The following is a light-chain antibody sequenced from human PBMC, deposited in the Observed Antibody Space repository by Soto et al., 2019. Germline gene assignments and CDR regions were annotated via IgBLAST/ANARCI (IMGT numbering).Light chain of an antibody. V-gene: IGLV2-8*01. CDR1: SSDVGGYNY. Sequence: QSALTQPPSASGSPGQSVTISCTGTSSDVGGYNYVSWYQQHPGKAPKLMIYEVSKRPSGVPDRFSGSKSGNTASLTVSGLQAEDEADYYCSSYAGSHNWVFGTGTKLTVL. CDR2: EVS. J-gene: IGLJ1*01. CDR3: SSYAGSHNWV.